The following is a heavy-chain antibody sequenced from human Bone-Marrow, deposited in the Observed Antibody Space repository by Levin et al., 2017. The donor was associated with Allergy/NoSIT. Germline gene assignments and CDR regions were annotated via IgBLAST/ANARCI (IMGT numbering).Heavy chain of an antibody. CDR3: AREASTSSKYIYYYGLDV. CDR2: IYYSGTT. Sequence: SETLSLTCTVSGGSISSGGYYWSWIRQNPGKDLEWIGYIYYSGTTNYNPSLKSRVTISVDTSKNLFSLKLRSVTAADTAVYYCAREASTSSKYIYYYGLDVWGQGTTVTVSS. V-gene: IGHV4-31*03. D-gene: IGHD2-2*01. CDR1: GGSISSGGYY. J-gene: IGHJ6*02.